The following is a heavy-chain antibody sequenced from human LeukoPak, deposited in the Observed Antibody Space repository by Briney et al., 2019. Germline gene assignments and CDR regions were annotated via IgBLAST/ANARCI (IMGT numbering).Heavy chain of an antibody. J-gene: IGHJ4*02. V-gene: IGHV4-30-2*01. D-gene: IGHD3-3*01. Sequence: PSQTLSLTCTVSGGSISSGDYYWSWIRQPPGKGLEWIGYIYHSGSTYYNPSLKSRVTISVDRSKNQFSLKLSSVTAADTAVYYCARVVRFLEWAHFDYWGQGTLVTVSS. CDR2: IYHSGST. CDR1: GGSISSGDYY. CDR3: ARVVRFLEWAHFDY.